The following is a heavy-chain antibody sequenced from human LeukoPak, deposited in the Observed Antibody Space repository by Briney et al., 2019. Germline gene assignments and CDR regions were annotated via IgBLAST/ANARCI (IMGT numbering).Heavy chain of an antibody. CDR2: INPNSGGT. CDR1: GYTFTGYY. CDR3: ARGGSSSWYLGFNWFDP. J-gene: IGHJ5*02. V-gene: IGHV1-2*02. D-gene: IGHD6-13*01. Sequence: ASVKVSCKASGYTFTGYYMHWVRQAPGQGLEWMGWINPNSGGTNYAQQFQGRVTMTRDTSISTAYMELSRLRSDDTAVYYCARGGSSSWYLGFNWFDPWGQGTLVTVSS.